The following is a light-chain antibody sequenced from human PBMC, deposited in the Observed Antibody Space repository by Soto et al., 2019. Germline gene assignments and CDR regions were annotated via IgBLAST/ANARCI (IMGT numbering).Light chain of an antibody. CDR1: QSVSSY. CDR2: DAS. CDR3: QQRSNWPPIT. Sequence: EIVLTQSPATLSLSPGDRATLSCRASQSVSSYLAWYQQKPGQAPRLLIYDASNRATGIAPRFSGSGSGTDFTLTISSLEPEDFAVYYCQQRSNWPPITFGQGTRLEIK. J-gene: IGKJ5*01. V-gene: IGKV3-11*01.